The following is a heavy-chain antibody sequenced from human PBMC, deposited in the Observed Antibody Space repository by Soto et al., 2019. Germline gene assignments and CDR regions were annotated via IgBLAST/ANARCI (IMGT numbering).Heavy chain of an antibody. J-gene: IGHJ1*01. Sequence: ASVKVSCKASGYTFTGYYMHWVRQAPGQGLEWMGWINPNSGGTNYAQKFQGRVTMTRDTSISTAYMELSRLRSDDTAVYYCATAALLLPHLQHWGQGTLVTVSS. CDR2: INPNSGGT. CDR3: ATAALLLPHLQH. V-gene: IGHV1-2*02. CDR1: GYTFTGYY.